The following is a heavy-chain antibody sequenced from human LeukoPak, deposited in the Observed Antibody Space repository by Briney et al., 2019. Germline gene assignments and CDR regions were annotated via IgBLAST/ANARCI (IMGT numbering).Heavy chain of an antibody. J-gene: IGHJ3*02. Sequence: ASVKVSCKASGYTFTGYYMHWVRQAPGQGLEWTGWINLNSGGTNYAQKFQGRVTMTRDTSISTAYMELSRLRSDDTAVYYCARVGAGDAFDIWGQGTMVTVSS. CDR3: ARVGAGDAFDI. CDR1: GYTFTGYY. CDR2: INLNSGGT. V-gene: IGHV1-2*02. D-gene: IGHD3-10*01.